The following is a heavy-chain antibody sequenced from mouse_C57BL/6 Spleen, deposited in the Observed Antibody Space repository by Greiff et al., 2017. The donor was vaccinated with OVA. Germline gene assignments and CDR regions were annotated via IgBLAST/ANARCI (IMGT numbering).Heavy chain of an antibody. CDR3: ATGYLFAY. D-gene: IGHD2-2*01. CDR2: INPNNGGT. CDR1: GYTFTDYN. Sequence: VQLKQSGPELVKPGASVKIPCKASGYTFTDYNMDWVKQSHGKSLEWIGDINPNNGGTIYNQKFKGKATLTVDKSSSTAYMELRSLTSEDTAVYYCATGYLFAYWGQGTLVTVSA. J-gene: IGHJ3*01. V-gene: IGHV1-18*01.